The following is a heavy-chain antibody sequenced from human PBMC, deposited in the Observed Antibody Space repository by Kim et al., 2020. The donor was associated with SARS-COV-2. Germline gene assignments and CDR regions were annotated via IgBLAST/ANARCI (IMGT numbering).Heavy chain of an antibody. CDR1: GFTFSNAW. CDR2: IKSKTDGGTT. Sequence: GGSLRLSCAASGFTFSNAWMSWVRQAPGKGLEWVGRIKSKTDGGTTDYAAPVKGRFTISRDDSKNTLYLQMNSLKTEDTAVYYCTTRNTMVRGVRFDPWGQGTLVTVSS. V-gene: IGHV3-15*01. CDR3: TTRNTMVRGVRFDP. D-gene: IGHD3-10*01. J-gene: IGHJ5*02.